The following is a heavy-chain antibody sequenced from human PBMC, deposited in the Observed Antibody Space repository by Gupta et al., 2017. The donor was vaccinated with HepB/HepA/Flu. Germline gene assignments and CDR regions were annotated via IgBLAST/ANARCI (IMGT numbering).Heavy chain of an antibody. CDR3: ARDRCSSTSCYFDY. CDR1: GYTFTGYY. Sequence: QVQLVQSGAEVKKPGASVKVSCKASGYTFTGYYMHWVRQAPGQGLEWMGWINPNSGGTNYAQKVQGRVTMTRDTSISTAYMELSRLRSDDTAVYYCARDRCSSTSCYFDYWGQGTLVTVSS. V-gene: IGHV1-2*02. J-gene: IGHJ4*02. CDR2: INPNSGGT. D-gene: IGHD2-2*01.